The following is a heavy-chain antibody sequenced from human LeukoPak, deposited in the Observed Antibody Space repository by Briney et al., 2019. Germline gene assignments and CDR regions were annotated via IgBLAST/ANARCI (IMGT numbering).Heavy chain of an antibody. CDR1: GGSISTSSYY. D-gene: IGHD1-26*01. V-gene: IGHV4-39*07. J-gene: IGHJ3*02. Sequence: SETLSLTCTVSGGSISTSSYYWGWVRQPPGKGLEWIGNIFYSGSTYYSPSLKSRVTISLDTSRNQFSLKLNSVTAADTAVYYCARGPSGSYYSSFAFDIWGQGTMVTVSS. CDR3: ARGPSGSYYSSFAFDI. CDR2: IFYSGST.